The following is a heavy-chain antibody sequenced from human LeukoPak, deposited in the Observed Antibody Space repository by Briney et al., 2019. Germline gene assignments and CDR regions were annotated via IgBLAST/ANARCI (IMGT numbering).Heavy chain of an antibody. CDR3: ARLGYYDSSGYSSY. CDR2: VHNSGST. J-gene: IGHJ4*02. D-gene: IGHD3-22*01. CDR1: GGSFSNYF. V-gene: IGHV4-4*08. Sequence: SETLSLTCTVSGGSFSNYFRGWIRQPPGRGLEWIGYVHNSGSTTYNPSLKSRVTISVDTSKNQFSLKLSSVTAADTAVYYCARLGYYDSSGYSSYWGQGTLVTVSS.